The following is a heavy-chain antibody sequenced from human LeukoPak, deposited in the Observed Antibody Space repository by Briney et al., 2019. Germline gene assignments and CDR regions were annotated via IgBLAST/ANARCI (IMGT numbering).Heavy chain of an antibody. CDR2: ISTYNGNT. CDR1: GYAFTNYG. Sequence: ASVTVSCKASGYAFTNYGISWVRQAPGQGLEWMGSISTYNGNTNYAQKLQGRVTMTTDTSTSTAYMELKSLTSDDTAVYYCARDRSYYDSGSHWGQGTLVTVSS. CDR3: ARDRSYYDSGSH. D-gene: IGHD3-10*01. J-gene: IGHJ4*02. V-gene: IGHV1-18*01.